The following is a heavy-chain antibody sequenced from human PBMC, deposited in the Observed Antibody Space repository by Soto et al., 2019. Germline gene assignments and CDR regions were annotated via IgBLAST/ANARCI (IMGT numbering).Heavy chain of an antibody. CDR3: ARERGLTASTLFGY. CDR2: VSTYNGNT. Sequence: QVQLIQSAPEVKRPGASVRVSCRASGYTFTSYGINWVRQAPGQGLEWLGRVSTYNGNTKYAQKFQGRVTMTTDTSTTTVYMHLRSLRSDDTAVYYCARERGLTASTLFGYWGQGTVVTVS. D-gene: IGHD3-10*02. CDR1: GYTFTSYG. J-gene: IGHJ4*02. V-gene: IGHV1-18*01.